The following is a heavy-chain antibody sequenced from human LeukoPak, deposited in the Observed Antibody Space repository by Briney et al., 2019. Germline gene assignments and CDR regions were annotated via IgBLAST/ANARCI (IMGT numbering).Heavy chain of an antibody. Sequence: GGSLRLSCAASGFTFNSYAMSWVRQAPGKGLEWVSAISGSGGSTYYADSVKGRFTISRDNSKNTLYLQMNSLRAEDTAVYYCAKGPEGVGYGLVHYYMDVWGKGTTVTVSS. V-gene: IGHV3-23*01. CDR3: AKGPEGVGYGLVHYYMDV. D-gene: IGHD5-18*01. CDR1: GFTFNSYA. J-gene: IGHJ6*03. CDR2: ISGSGGST.